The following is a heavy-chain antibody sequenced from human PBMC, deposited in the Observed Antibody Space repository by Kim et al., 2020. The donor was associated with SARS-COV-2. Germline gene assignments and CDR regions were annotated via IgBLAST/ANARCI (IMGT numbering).Heavy chain of an antibody. J-gene: IGHJ6*01. CDR2: IYYSGST. V-gene: IGHV4-59*13. Sequence: SETLSLTCTVSGGSISSYYWSWIRQPPGKGLEWIGYIYYSGSTNYNPSLKSRVTISVDTSKNQFSLKLSSVTAADTAVYYCARAMLGYCSSTSCQLHYY. CDR1: GGSISSYY. D-gene: IGHD2-2*01. CDR3: ARAMLGYCSSTSCQLHYY.